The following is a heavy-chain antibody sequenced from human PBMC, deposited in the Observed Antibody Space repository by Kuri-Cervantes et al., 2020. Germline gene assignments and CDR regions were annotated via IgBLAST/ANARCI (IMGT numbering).Heavy chain of an antibody. CDR3: AKGWGYITMIVPFDY. V-gene: IGHV3-30*12. J-gene: IGHJ4*02. CDR2: ISYDGSNK. Sequence: GGSLRLSCAASGFTFSSYGMHWVRQAPGKGLEWVAVISYDGSNKYYADSVKGRFTISRDNSKNTLYLQMNSLRAEDTAVYYCAKGWGYITMIVPFDYWGQGTLVTVSS. CDR1: GFTFSSYG. D-gene: IGHD3-22*01.